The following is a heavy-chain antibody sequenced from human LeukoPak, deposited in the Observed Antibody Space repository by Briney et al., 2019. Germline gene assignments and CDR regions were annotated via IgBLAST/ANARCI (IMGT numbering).Heavy chain of an antibody. D-gene: IGHD3-16*01. CDR1: GGSFSGYY. CDR3: ARHGGHYFDY. CDR2: IHHSGST. V-gene: IGHV4-34*01. J-gene: IGHJ4*02. Sequence: PSETLSLTCAVYGGSFSGYYWSWIRQPPGKGLDWIGQIHHSGSTNYNPSLKTRVTMSIDTSKNQISLKLSSMTAADTAVYYCARHGGHYFDYWGQGTLVTVSS.